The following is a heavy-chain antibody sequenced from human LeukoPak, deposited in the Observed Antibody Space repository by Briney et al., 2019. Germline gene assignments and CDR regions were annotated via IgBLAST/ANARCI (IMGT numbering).Heavy chain of an antibody. CDR1: AFTFSSYW. J-gene: IGHJ4*02. CDR2: IESDGSST. V-gene: IGHV3-74*01. CDR3: TRGFGSGSSLPFDY. Sequence: GGSLRLSCAASAFTFSSYWMTWVRQAPGKGLVWVSRIESDGSSTSYADSVKGRFTISRDNAKNTLSLQMSSLRAEDTAVYYCTRGFGSGSSLPFDYWGQGTLVTVSS. D-gene: IGHD3-10*01.